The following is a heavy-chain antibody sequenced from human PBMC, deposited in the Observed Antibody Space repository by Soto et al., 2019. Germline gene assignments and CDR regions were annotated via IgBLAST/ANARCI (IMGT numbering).Heavy chain of an antibody. CDR2: ISYDGSNK. CDR3: ARGYGSSGYYYYGMDV. D-gene: IGHD6-6*01. V-gene: IGHV3-30-3*01. Sequence: GGSLRLSCAASGFTFSSYAMHWVRQAPGKGLEWVAVISYDGSNKYYADSVKGRFTISRDNSKNTLYLQMNSLRAEDTAVYYCARGYGSSGYYYYGMDVWGQGTTVTVS. J-gene: IGHJ6*02. CDR1: GFTFSSYA.